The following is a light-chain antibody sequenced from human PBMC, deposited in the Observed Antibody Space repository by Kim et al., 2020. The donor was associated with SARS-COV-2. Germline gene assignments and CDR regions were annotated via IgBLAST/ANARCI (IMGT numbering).Light chain of an antibody. V-gene: IGLV3-9*01. J-gene: IGLJ3*02. Sequence: SYELTQPLSVSVALGQTARITCGGTNIGAKSVQWYQQKAGQAPVLVICRDANRPSGIPERFSGSNSGNTATLTISRAQAGDEADYYCQVWDSSTAVFGGGTKVTVL. CDR2: RDA. CDR3: QVWDSSTAV. CDR1: NIGAKS.